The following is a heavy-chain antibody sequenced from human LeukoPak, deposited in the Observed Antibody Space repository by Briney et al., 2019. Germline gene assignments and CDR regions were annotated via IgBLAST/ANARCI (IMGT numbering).Heavy chain of an antibody. CDR2: IYSGGST. CDR3: ARDPYYSSGWWD. D-gene: IGHD6-19*01. V-gene: IGHV3-53*01. J-gene: IGHJ4*02. CDR1: GFTLSSNY. Sequence: GGSLRLSCAASGFTLSSNYMSWVRQAPGKGLEWVSVIYSGGSTYYADSVKGRFTISRDNSKNTLYLQMNSLRAEDTAVYYCARDPYYSSGWWDWGQGTLVTVSS.